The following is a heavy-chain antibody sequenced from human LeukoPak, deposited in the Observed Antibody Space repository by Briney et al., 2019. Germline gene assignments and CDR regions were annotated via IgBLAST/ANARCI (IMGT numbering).Heavy chain of an antibody. J-gene: IGHJ4*02. Sequence: PGGSLRLSCAASGFTFDDYGMSWVRHVPGKGLEWVSGINWNGGSTGYADSVKGRFTISRDNAKNSLYLQMNSLRAEDTALYYCARPMYCNGSGSNFDYWGQGTLVTVSS. CDR2: INWNGGST. D-gene: IGHD3-10*01. V-gene: IGHV3-20*04. CDR1: GFTFDDYG. CDR3: ARPMYCNGSGSNFDY.